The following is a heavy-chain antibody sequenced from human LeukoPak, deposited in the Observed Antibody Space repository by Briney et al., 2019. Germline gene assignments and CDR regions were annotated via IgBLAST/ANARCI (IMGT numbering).Heavy chain of an antibody. D-gene: IGHD3-10*01. V-gene: IGHV4-4*07. CDR1: GGSISSYY. J-gene: IGHJ6*02. Sequence: SETLSLTCTVSGGSISSYYWSWIRQPAGKGLEWIGRIYTSGSTNYNPSLKSRVTMSVDTSKNQFSLKLSSVTAADTAVYYCARERELWFGELSYPYYYYGMDVWGQGTTVAVSS. CDR2: IYTSGST. CDR3: ARERELWFGELSYPYYYYGMDV.